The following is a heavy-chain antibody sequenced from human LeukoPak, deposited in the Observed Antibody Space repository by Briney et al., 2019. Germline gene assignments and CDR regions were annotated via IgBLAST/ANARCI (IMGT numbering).Heavy chain of an antibody. CDR1: GGSVSSGSYY. Sequence: ETLSLTCTVSGGSVSSGSYYWSWVRQAPGKGLEWVSVIYSGGSTYYADSVKGRFTISRDNSKNTLYLQMNSLRAEDTAVYYCARDRRTPYYDFWSLSYYYYYGMDVWGQGTTVTVSS. CDR3: ARDRRTPYYDFWSLSYYYYYGMDV. J-gene: IGHJ6*02. CDR2: IYSGGST. D-gene: IGHD3-3*01. V-gene: IGHV3-53*01.